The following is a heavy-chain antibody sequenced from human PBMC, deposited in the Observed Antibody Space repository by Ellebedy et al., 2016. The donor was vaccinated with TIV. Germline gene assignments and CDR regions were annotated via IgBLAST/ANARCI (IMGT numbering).Heavy chain of an antibody. CDR1: AFTFSSYW. D-gene: IGHD5-12*01. CDR3: ARDYEGGF. J-gene: IGHJ4*02. CDR2: INQDGSDK. Sequence: GESLKISCAASAFTFSSYWMSWVRQAPGKGLEWVANINQDGSDKYYVDSVKGRFTISRDNAKNSLFLQMNSLRAEDTAVYYCARDYEGGFWGQGTLVTVSS. V-gene: IGHV3-7*01.